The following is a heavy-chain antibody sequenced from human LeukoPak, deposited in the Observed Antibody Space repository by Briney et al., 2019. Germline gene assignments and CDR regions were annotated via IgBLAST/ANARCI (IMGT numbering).Heavy chain of an antibody. V-gene: IGHV4-59*01. CDR1: GGXISSYY. J-gene: IGHJ4*02. D-gene: IGHD5-24*01. Sequence: SETLSLTCTVSGGXISSYYWSWIREPPGKGLEWIGNIYDGGNTNYNPSLKSRVTISVDTSKNQFSLNLSSVTVADTAVYYCAREGPRRTGYNADYWGQGTLATVSS. CDR2: IYDGGNT. CDR3: AREGPRRTGYNADY.